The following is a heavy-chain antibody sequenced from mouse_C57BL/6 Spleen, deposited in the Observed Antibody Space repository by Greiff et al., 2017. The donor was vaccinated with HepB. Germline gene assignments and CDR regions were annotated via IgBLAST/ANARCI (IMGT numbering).Heavy chain of an antibody. D-gene: IGHD2-5*01. J-gene: IGHJ4*01. Sequence: EVKLQESGPGLVKPSQSLSLTCSVTGYSITSGYYWNWIRQFPGNKLEWMGYISYDGSNNYNPSLKNRISITRDTSKNQFFLKLNSVTTEDTATYYCARVSTIVPYYAMDYWGQGTSVTVSS. V-gene: IGHV3-6*01. CDR2: ISYDGSN. CDR3: ARVSTIVPYYAMDY. CDR1: GYSITSGYY.